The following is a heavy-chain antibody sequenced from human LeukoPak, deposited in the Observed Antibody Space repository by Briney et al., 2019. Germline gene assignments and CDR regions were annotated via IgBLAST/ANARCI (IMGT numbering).Heavy chain of an antibody. CDR2: INHSGST. V-gene: IGHV4-34*01. CDR1: GGSFSGYY. D-gene: IGHD3-22*01. J-gene: IGHJ6*03. CDR3: ARSRTYYYGSSGRQYYMDV. Sequence: PSETLSLTCAVYGGSFSGYYWSWIRQPPGKGLEWIGEINHSGSTNYNPSLKSRVTISVDTSKNQFSLKLSSVTAADTAVYYCARSRTYYYGSSGRQYYMDVWGKGTTVTVSS.